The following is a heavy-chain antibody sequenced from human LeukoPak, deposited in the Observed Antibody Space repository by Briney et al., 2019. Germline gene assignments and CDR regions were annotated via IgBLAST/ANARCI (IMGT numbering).Heavy chain of an antibody. V-gene: IGHV4-59*11. CDR1: GGSISGHY. J-gene: IGHJ6*02. Sequence: PSETLSLTCTVSGGSISGHYWTWLRQPPGKGLECIRQIHYSGRPDYNLSLKSRVSISVDTSKNQLSLKVASVTGADTAVYYCARFVVDYDMDVWGQGTTVTVSS. CDR2: IHYSGRP. D-gene: IGHD2-21*01. CDR3: ARFVVDYDMDV.